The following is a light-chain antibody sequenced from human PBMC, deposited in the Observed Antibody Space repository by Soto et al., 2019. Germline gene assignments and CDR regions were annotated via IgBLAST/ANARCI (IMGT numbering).Light chain of an antibody. V-gene: IGLV2-18*01. CDR3: SLYTSSTFYV. Sequence: QPVLTQPPSVSGSPGQSVTISCTGTSSDVGYYNRVSWYQQPPGTAPKLLIYEVSNRPSGVPDRFSGSKSGNTASLTISGLQAEDEADYYCSLYTSSTFYVFGTGTQLTVL. CDR1: SSDVGYYNR. J-gene: IGLJ1*01. CDR2: EVS.